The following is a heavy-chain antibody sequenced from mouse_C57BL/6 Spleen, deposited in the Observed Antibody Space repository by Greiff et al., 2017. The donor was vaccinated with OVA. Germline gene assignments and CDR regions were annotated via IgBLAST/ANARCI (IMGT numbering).Heavy chain of an antibody. CDR2: IDPSDSYT. V-gene: IGHV1-69*01. CDR3: ARLTTVVAGDY. Sequence: QVQLQQPGAELVMPGASVKLSCKASGYTFTSYWMHWVKQRPGQGLEWIGEIDPSDSYTTYNQKFKGKSTLTVDQSSSTAYMQLSSLTSEDSAVCYCARLTTVVAGDYWGQGTTRTVSS. CDR1: GYTFTSYW. D-gene: IGHD1-1*01. J-gene: IGHJ2*01.